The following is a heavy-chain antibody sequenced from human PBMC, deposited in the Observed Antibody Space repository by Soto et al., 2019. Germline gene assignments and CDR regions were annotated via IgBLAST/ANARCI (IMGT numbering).Heavy chain of an antibody. D-gene: IGHD2-15*01. V-gene: IGHV4-39*01. CDR2: IYYDGST. CDR1: GGSINSNNYY. CDR3: AKVVVAATRHTDFDS. Sequence: SETLSLTCTVSGGSINSNNYYWAWIRQPPGKGLAWIASIYYDGSTYYNPSLKSRVTISIDTPKNQFSLRLRSVTAADTAIYYCAKVVVAATRHTDFDSWGQGTLVTVSS. J-gene: IGHJ4*02.